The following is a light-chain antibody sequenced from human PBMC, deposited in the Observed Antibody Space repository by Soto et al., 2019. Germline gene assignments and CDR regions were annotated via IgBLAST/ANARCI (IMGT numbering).Light chain of an antibody. CDR2: GAS. CDR1: QSVSSSY. CDR3: QQYGSSPGT. J-gene: IGKJ1*01. Sequence: IVLTQSPGTLSLSPGERATLSCRASQSVSSSYLAWYQQKPGQAPRLLIYGASSRATGIPDRFSGSGSGTDFTLTISSLEPEDFAVYYCQQYGSSPGTFGQGTKVDIK. V-gene: IGKV3-20*01.